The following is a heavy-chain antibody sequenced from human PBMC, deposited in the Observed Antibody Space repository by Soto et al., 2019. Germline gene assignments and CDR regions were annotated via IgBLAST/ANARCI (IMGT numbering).Heavy chain of an antibody. CDR1: GFTFSSYS. CDR3: ARGGIAARPSWFDP. CDR2: ISSSSSYI. Sequence: GSLRLSCAASGFTFSSYSMNWVRQAPGKGLEWVSSISSSSSYIYYADSVKGRFTISRDNAKNSLYLQMNSLRAEDTAVYYCARGGIAARPSWFDPWGQGTLVTVSS. J-gene: IGHJ5*02. V-gene: IGHV3-21*01. D-gene: IGHD6-6*01.